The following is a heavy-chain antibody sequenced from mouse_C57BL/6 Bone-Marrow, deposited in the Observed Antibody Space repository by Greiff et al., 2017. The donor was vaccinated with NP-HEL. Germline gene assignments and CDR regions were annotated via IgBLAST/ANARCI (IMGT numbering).Heavy chain of an antibody. D-gene: IGHD2-2*01. CDR3: ARSVMVTFDY. V-gene: IGHV1-66*01. CDR2: IYPGSGNT. CDR1: GYSFTSYY. Sequence: VKLVESGPELVKPGASVKISCKASGYSFTSYYIHWVKQRPGQGLEWIGWIYPGSGNTKYNEKFKGKATLTADTSSSTAYMQLSSLTSEDSAVYYCARSVMVTFDYWGQGTTLTVSS. J-gene: IGHJ2*01.